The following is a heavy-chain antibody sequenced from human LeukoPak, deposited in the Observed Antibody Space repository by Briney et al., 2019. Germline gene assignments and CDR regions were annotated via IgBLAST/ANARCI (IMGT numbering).Heavy chain of an antibody. D-gene: IGHD1-1*01. CDR3: AKVIRNWIDAFDI. CDR2: ISYDGSNK. Sequence: GRSLRLSCAASGFTFSNYGMHWVRQAPGKGLEWVAVISYDGSNKYYADSVKGRFTISRDNSKNTLYLQMNSLRAEDTAVYYCAKVIRNWIDAFDIWGQGTMVTVSS. V-gene: IGHV3-30*18. CDR1: GFTFSNYG. J-gene: IGHJ3*02.